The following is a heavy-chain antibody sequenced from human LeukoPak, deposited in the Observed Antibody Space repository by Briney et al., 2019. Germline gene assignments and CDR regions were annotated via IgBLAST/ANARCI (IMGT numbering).Heavy chain of an antibody. V-gene: IGHV4-34*01. CDR3: ARAEITMIVVVTADAFDI. CDR2: INHSGST. D-gene: IGHD3-22*01. Sequence: SETLSLTCAVYGGSFSGYYWSWIRQPPGKGLEWIGEINHSGSTNYNPSLKSRVTISVDTSKNQFSLKLSSVTAADTAVYYCARAEITMIVVVTADAFDIWGQGTMVTVSS. CDR1: GGSFSGYY. J-gene: IGHJ3*02.